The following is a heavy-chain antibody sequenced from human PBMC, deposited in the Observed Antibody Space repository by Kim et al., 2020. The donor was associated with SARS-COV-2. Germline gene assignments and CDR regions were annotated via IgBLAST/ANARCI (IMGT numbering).Heavy chain of an antibody. CDR1: GGSISSGGYY. D-gene: IGHD3-22*01. CDR3: ARERRYYYDSSGYYQYYFDY. Sequence: SETLSLTCTVSGGSISSGGYYWSWIRQHPGKGLEWIGYIYYSGSTYYNPSLKSRVTISVDTSKNQFSLKLSSVTAADTAVYYCARERRYYYDSSGYYQYYFDYCGQRTLVAVSP. V-gene: IGHV4-31*03. CDR2: IYYSGST. J-gene: IGHJ4*02.